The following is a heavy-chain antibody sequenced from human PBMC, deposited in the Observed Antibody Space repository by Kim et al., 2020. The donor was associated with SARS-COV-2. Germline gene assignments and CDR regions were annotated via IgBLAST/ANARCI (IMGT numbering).Heavy chain of an antibody. J-gene: IGHJ4*02. CDR1: GITSSSYW. Sequence: GGSLRLSCVESGITSSSYWLTWVRQAPGKGLEWVANIKRDGSERYYGDSVKGRLTISRDNAKSSVFLQMNSLRSDDTAVYYCGISGIWGQGTLVTIST. CDR3: GISGI. V-gene: IGHV3-7*01. CDR2: IKRDGSER.